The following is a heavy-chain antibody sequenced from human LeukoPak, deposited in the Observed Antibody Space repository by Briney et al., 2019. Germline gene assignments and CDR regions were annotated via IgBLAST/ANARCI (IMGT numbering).Heavy chain of an antibody. V-gene: IGHV4-30-4*01. CDR2: IYYSGST. J-gene: IGHJ4*02. D-gene: IGHD3-10*01. CDR1: GGSISSGDYY. Sequence: PSETLSLTCTVSGGSISSGDYYWSWIRQPPGKGLEWIGYIYYSGSTYYNPSLKSRVTMSVDTSKNQFSLKLSSVTAADTAVYYCARGREVRGPSFDYWGQGTLVTVSS. CDR3: ARGREVRGPSFDY.